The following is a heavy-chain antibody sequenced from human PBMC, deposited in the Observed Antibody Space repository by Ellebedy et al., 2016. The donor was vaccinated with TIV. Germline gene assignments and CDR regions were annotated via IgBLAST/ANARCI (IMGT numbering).Heavy chain of an antibody. CDR3: AKGGNWFDP. CDR1: GFIFSTYW. CDR2: IDSDGST. Sequence: GGSLRLSCAASGFIFSTYWMHWARQAPGKGPVWISRIDSDGSTTYADSVQGRFTISRDNAKNTLYLQMNSLRVEDTAVYYCAKGGNWFDPWGQGTLVTVSS. J-gene: IGHJ5*02. V-gene: IGHV3-74*01.